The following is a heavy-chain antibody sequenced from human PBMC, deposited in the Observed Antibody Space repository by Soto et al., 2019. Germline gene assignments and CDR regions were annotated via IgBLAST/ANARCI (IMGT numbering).Heavy chain of an antibody. CDR3: AKETQANLGTGAFDF. V-gene: IGHV3-9*01. Sequence: GGSLRLSCAASGSTFDDYALPWVRKAPGKGLAWVSGVNWNSVSVAYADFVKGRFTISRDNAKNSLYLQIDSLTTEDTAIYFCAKETQANLGTGAFDFWGQGALVTVSS. J-gene: IGHJ4*02. D-gene: IGHD7-27*01. CDR1: GSTFDDYA. CDR2: VNWNSVSV.